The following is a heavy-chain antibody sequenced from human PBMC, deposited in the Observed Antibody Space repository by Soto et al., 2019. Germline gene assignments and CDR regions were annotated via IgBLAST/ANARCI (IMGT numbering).Heavy chain of an antibody. V-gene: IGHV3-30*18. J-gene: IGHJ4*02. Sequence: PGGSLRLSCAASGFTFSSYGMHWVRQAPGKGLEWVAVISYDGSNKYYADSVKGRFTISRDNSKNTLYLQMNSLRAEDTAVYYCAKDPDLSIAVAGRFDYWGQGTLVTVSS. CDR1: GFTFSSYG. CDR2: ISYDGSNK. D-gene: IGHD6-19*01. CDR3: AKDPDLSIAVAGRFDY.